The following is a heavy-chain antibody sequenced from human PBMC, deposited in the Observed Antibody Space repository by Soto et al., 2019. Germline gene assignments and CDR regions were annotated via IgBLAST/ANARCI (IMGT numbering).Heavy chain of an antibody. CDR2: ISSYGGST. Sequence: GGSLRLSCAASGFTFSSYAMHWVRQAPGKGLEYVSAISSYGGSTYYANSVKGRFTISRDNSKNTLYLQMNSLRAEDTAVYYCARGGYYYDSSGYYYSFDYWGQGTLVTVSS. J-gene: IGHJ4*02. V-gene: IGHV3-64*01. CDR1: GFTFSSYA. CDR3: ARGGYYYDSSGYYYSFDY. D-gene: IGHD3-22*01.